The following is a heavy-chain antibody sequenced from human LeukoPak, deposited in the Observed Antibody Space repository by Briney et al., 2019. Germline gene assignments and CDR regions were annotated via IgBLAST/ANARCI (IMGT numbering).Heavy chain of an antibody. CDR2: ISGSGVTS. CDR1: GFTFSNYG. D-gene: IGHD2-2*01. Sequence: GGSLRLSCAASGFTFSNYGMSWVRQAPGKGLEWVSAISGSGVTSYYADSVKGRFTISRDNSKHTLYLQMNSLRAEDTAVYYCSKWKAIVLVPAARSPIDYWGQGTLVTVSS. J-gene: IGHJ4*02. CDR3: SKWKAIVLVPAARSPIDY. V-gene: IGHV3-23*01.